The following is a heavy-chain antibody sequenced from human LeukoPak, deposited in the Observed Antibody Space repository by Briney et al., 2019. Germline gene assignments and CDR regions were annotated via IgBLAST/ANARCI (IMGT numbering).Heavy chain of an antibody. CDR3: ARVWVVAATQRNYYYYYLDV. D-gene: IGHD2-15*01. CDR1: GYTFTGYY. V-gene: IGHV1-2*02. J-gene: IGHJ6*03. Sequence: ASVKVSCKASGYTFTGYYMHWVRQAPGQGLEWMGWINPNSGGTNYAQKFQGRVTMTRDTSISTAYMELSRLRSDDTAVYYCARVWVVAATQRNYYYYYLDVWGKGTTVTISS. CDR2: INPNSGGT.